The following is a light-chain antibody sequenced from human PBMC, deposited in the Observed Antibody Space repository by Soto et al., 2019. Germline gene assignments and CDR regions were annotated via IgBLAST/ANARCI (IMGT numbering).Light chain of an antibody. J-gene: IGKJ3*01. Sequence: EIVLTQSPGTLSLSPGERATLSCRASQSGSSSYLSWYQQKPGQAPRLLIYGASGRATGIPDRFSGSGSGTDFTLTVSRLEPEDFAVYYCQQYGSSPLFTFGPGTKVDIK. V-gene: IGKV3-20*01. CDR1: QSGSSSY. CDR2: GAS. CDR3: QQYGSSPLFT.